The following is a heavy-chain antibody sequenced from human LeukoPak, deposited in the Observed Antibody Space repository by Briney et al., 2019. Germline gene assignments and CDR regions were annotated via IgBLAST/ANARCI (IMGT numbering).Heavy chain of an antibody. CDR1: GASISSYY. V-gene: IGHV4-59*01. D-gene: IGHD6-25*01. Sequence: SETLSLTCTVSGASISSYYWSWIRQPPGKGLEWIGYIYYSGSTNYNPSLKSRVTISVDTSKNQFSLKLSSVTAADTAVYYCARESSGNAFDIWGQGTMVTVSS. CDR2: IYYSGST. CDR3: ARESSGNAFDI. J-gene: IGHJ3*02.